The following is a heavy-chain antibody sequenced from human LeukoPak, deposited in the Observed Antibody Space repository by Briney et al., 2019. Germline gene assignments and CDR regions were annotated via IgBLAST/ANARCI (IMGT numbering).Heavy chain of an antibody. V-gene: IGHV3-53*01. CDR1: GFTFNRYR. J-gene: IGHJ6*02. Sequence: HPGGSLRLSCAASGFTFNRYRMHWVRQAPGKGLEWVSILDSDGSPSYADSVKGRFTISRDNSKNTLDLQMNSLRAKDTAVYYCARAAAGRAYYHYGMDVWGQGTTVTVSS. D-gene: IGHD6-13*01. CDR3: ARAAAGRAYYHYGMDV. CDR2: LDSDGSP.